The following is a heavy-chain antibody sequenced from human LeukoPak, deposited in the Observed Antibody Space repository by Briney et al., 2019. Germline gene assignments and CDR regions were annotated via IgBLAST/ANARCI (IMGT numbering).Heavy chain of an antibody. J-gene: IGHJ6*02. CDR3: ARELAPNSGWYSYYYYGMDV. V-gene: IGHV3-23*01. CDR2: LTGSGGNT. CDR1: GFTFSSYA. Sequence: GGSLRLSCAASGFTFSSYAMSWVRQAPGKGLEWVSGLTGSGGNTYYADSVKGRFTISRDNAKNSLYLQMNSLRAEDTAVYYCARELAPNSGWYSYYYYGMDVWGQGTTVTVSS. D-gene: IGHD6-19*01.